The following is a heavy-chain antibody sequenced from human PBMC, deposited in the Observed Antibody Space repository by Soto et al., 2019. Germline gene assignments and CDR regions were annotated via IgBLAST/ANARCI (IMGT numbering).Heavy chain of an antibody. CDR2: ISSSSSYI. Sequence: GGSLRLSCAASGFTFSSYSMNWVRQAPGKGLEWVSSISSSSSYIYYADSVKGRFTISRDNAKNSLYLQMNSLRAEDTAVYYCARDIAAAGPRDAFDIWGQGTMVTVSS. CDR1: GFTFSSYS. J-gene: IGHJ3*02. CDR3: ARDIAAAGPRDAFDI. V-gene: IGHV3-21*01. D-gene: IGHD6-13*01.